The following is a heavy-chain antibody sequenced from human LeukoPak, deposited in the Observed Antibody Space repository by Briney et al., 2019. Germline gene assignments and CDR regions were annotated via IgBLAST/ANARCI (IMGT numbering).Heavy chain of an antibody. CDR3: AKPHPSYSGSYFAFDY. Sequence: GGSLRLSCAASGFTFSSYAMSWVRQAPGKGLEWVSAISGSGGSTYYADSVKGRFTISRDNSKNTLYLQMNSLRAEDTAVYYCAKPHPSYSGSYFAFDYWGQGTLVTVSS. V-gene: IGHV3-23*01. D-gene: IGHD1-26*01. CDR2: ISGSGGST. J-gene: IGHJ4*02. CDR1: GFTFSSYA.